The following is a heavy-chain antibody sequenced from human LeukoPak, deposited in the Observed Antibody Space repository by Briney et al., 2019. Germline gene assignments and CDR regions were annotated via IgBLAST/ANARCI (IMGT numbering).Heavy chain of an antibody. CDR3: ARPSSGWYSAVDY. D-gene: IGHD6-19*01. Sequence: SVKVSCKASGGTFSSYAISWVRQAPGQGLEWMGRIIPILGIANYAQKFQGRVTITADKSTSTAYMKLSSLRSEDTAVYYCARPSSGWYSAVDYWGQGTLVTVSS. J-gene: IGHJ4*02. V-gene: IGHV1-69*04. CDR1: GGTFSSYA. CDR2: IIPILGIA.